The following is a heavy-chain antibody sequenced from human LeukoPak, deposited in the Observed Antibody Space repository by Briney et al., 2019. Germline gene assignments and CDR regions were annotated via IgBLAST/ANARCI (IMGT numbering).Heavy chain of an antibody. CDR1: EFTFSSYA. CDR3: AKTGSYDFWSRGWFDP. V-gene: IGHV3-23*01. Sequence: GGSLRLSCAASEFTFSSYAMSWVRQAPGKGLEWVSAISGSGGSTYYADSVKGRFTISRDNSKNTLYLQMNSLRAVDTAVYYCAKTGSYDFWSRGWFDPWGQGTLVTVSS. CDR2: ISGSGGST. D-gene: IGHD3-3*01. J-gene: IGHJ5*02.